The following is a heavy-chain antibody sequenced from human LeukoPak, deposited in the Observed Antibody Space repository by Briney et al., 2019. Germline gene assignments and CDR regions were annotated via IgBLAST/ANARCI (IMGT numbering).Heavy chain of an antibody. CDR3: ARGTPYCSRASCYNY. D-gene: IGHD2-2*02. Sequence: ASVKVSCKASGGTFSSYAISWVRQAPGQGLEWMGGIIPIFGTANYAQKFQGRVTITTDESTSTAYMELSSPRSEDTAVYYCARGTPYCSRASCYNYWGQGSLVTVSS. V-gene: IGHV1-69*05. CDR2: IIPIFGTA. J-gene: IGHJ4*02. CDR1: GGTFSSYA.